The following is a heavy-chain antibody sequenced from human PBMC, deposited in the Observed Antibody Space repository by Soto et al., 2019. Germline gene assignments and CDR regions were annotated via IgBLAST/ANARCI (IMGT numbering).Heavy chain of an antibody. Sequence: ASVKVSCKVSGYTLTELSMHWVRQAPGKGLEWMGGFDPEDGETIYAQKFQGRVTMAEDTSTDTAYMELSSLRSEDTAVYYCATRRYSYGYSDLPYWGQGTLVTVSS. CDR1: GYTLTELS. V-gene: IGHV1-24*01. CDR3: ATRRYSYGYSDLPY. CDR2: FDPEDGET. J-gene: IGHJ4*02. D-gene: IGHD5-18*01.